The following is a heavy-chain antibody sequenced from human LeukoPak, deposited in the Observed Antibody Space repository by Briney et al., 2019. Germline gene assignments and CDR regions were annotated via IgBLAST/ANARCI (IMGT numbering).Heavy chain of an antibody. D-gene: IGHD2-15*01. Sequence: PSETLSLTCAVYGGSFSGYYWSWIRQPPGKGLEWIGEINHSGSTNYNPSLKSRVTISVDTSKNQFSLKLSSVTAADTAVYYCARARRYCSGGSCYFEDYWGQGTLVTVSS. CDR2: INHSGST. J-gene: IGHJ4*02. CDR3: ARARRYCSGGSCYFEDY. V-gene: IGHV4-34*01. CDR1: GGSFSGYY.